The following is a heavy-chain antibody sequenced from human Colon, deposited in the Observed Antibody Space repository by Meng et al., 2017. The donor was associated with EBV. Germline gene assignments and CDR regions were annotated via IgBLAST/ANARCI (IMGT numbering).Heavy chain of an antibody. CDR2: IYHSGST. D-gene: IGHD5-18*01. Sequence: VARQEYGPRLLQPSDNPSLTCSVSGGSISSVYWWTWVRQSPGKGLAWIGEIYHSGSTNYTPSLKSRVTISGDKSKNQFSLKLTSVTAADTAVYYCARGGYYSFDYWGQRTLVTVSS. CDR1: GGSISSVYW. V-gene: IGHV4-4*02. J-gene: IGHJ4*02. CDR3: ARGGYYSFDY.